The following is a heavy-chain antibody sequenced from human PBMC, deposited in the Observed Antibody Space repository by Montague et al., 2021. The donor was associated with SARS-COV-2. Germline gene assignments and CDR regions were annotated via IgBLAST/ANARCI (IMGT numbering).Heavy chain of an antibody. J-gene: IGHJ6*03. CDR2: IHHGGST. CDR1: GGPFSTYS. V-gene: IGHV4-34*01. Sequence: SETLSLTCAVHGGPFSTYSWNWIRQPLGKGLEWIGEIHHGGSTNYNPSLKSRVTISADTSKNQFSLKLTSVAAADTAVYYCARLGDGVVPSPILGVGPYYSYYYMDVWGKGTTVTVSS. D-gene: IGHD3-10*01. CDR3: ARLGDGVVPSPILGVGPYYSYYYMDV.